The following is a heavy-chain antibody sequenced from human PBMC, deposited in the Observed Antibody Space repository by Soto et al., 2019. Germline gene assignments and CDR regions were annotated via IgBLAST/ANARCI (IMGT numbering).Heavy chain of an antibody. CDR2: MNPGSGKT. Sequence: GXSVKVSCTSSGYTFINYDIGLVRQATGQGLEWMGWMNPGSGKTGYANKFQGRVTMTRDASTSTAHLELSSLTSEDTAVYYCARMESSGTLKWFDSWGQGTLVTVSS. CDR1: GYTFINYD. CDR3: ARMESSGTLKWFDS. V-gene: IGHV1-8*02. D-gene: IGHD1-1*01. J-gene: IGHJ5*01.